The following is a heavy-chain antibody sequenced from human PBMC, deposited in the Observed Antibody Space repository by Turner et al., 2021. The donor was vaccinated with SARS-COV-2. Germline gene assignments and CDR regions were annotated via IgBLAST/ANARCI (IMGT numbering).Heavy chain of an antibody. V-gene: IGHV4-39*01. CDR2: INYSGIT. D-gene: IGHD5-18*01. J-gene: IGHJ6*02. CDR3: ARLMDTAMDYYGMDV. Sequence: QLQLQVSGTGLVKPSETLSLTCPVSGGSISSSTYYWGGIRQPPGKGLEWIGNINYSGITYYNPSIKSRVTISVDTSKNQFSLKLSAVTAADTAVYYCARLMDTAMDYYGMDVWGQGTTVTVSS. CDR1: GGSISSSTYY.